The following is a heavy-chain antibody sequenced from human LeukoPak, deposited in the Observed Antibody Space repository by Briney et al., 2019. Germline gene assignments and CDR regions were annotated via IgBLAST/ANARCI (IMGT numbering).Heavy chain of an antibody. CDR3: ARERATFDFWSPYYSY. CDR1: GFTFSDYY. V-gene: IGHV3-11*01. D-gene: IGHD3-3*01. Sequence: GGSLRLSCAASGFTFSDYYMAWIRQAPGKGLEWISYISNGGSSIYYTDSVQGRFTISRDNAKNLVYLQMNSLRAEDTAVYYCARERATFDFWSPYYSYWGQGTLVTVSS. J-gene: IGHJ4*02. CDR2: ISNGGSSI.